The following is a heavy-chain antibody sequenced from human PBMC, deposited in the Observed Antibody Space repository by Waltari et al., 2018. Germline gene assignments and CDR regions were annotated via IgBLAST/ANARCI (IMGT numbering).Heavy chain of an antibody. Sequence: QVQLQQWGAGLLKPSETLSLTCAVYGGSFSGYYWSWIRQPPGKGLEWIGEINHSGSTNYNPSLKSRVTISVDTSKNQFSLKLSSVTAADTAVYYCARGRYYGSGSYYNYYYYYGMDVWGQGTTVTVSS. CDR2: INHSGST. CDR3: ARGRYYGSGSYYNYYYYYGMDV. V-gene: IGHV4-34*01. D-gene: IGHD3-10*01. J-gene: IGHJ6*02. CDR1: GGSFSGYY.